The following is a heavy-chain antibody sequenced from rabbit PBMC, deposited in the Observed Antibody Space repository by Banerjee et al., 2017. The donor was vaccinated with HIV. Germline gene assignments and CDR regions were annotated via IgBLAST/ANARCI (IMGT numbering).Heavy chain of an antibody. J-gene: IGHJ2*01. D-gene: IGHD4-1*01. Sequence: QSLEESGGDLVKPGASLTLTCTASGFSFSSNYYMCWVRQAPGKGLEWIACIDSGSSGSTYYASWAKGRFTISKTSSTTVTLQMTSLTAADTATYFCARGSGWGHGLDPWGPGTLVTVS. CDR2: IDSGSSGST. CDR3: ARGSGWGHGLDP. CDR1: GFSFSSNYY. V-gene: IGHV1S40*01.